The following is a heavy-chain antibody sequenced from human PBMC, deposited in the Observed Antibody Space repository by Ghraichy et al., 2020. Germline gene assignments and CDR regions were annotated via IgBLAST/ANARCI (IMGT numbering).Heavy chain of an antibody. CDR1: GDSVSRNTAA. CDR3: TRDVWGFDL. D-gene: IGHD7-27*01. V-gene: IGHV6-1*01. Sequence: TLSLTCGISGDSVSRNTAAWNWIRQSPSGGLQWLGRTYYRSQWYDDYAESVKGRITVKPDTSKNQFSLQLNSVTPEDTAVYYCTRDVWGFDLWGQGILVTVSS. CDR2: TYYRSQWYD. J-gene: IGHJ4*02.